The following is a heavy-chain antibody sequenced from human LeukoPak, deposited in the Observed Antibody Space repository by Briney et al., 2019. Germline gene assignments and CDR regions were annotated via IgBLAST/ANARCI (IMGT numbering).Heavy chain of an antibody. CDR2: ISSSSSYI. D-gene: IGHD3-3*01. CDR3: ARDLRLRFLEWPSNWFDP. J-gene: IGHJ5*02. V-gene: IGHV3-21*01. Sequence: GGPLRLSCAASGFTFSSYSMNWVRQAPGKGLEWVSSISSSSSYIYYADSVKGRFTISRDNAKNSLYLQMNSLRAEDTAVYYCARDLRLRFLEWPSNWFDPWGQGTLVTVSS. CDR1: GFTFSSYS.